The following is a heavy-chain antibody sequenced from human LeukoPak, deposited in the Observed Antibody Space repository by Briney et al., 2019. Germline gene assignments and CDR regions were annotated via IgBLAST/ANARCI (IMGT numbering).Heavy chain of an antibody. V-gene: IGHV1-2*02. CDR1: GYTFTDYY. J-gene: IGHJ5*02. D-gene: IGHD3-22*01. Sequence: ASVKVSCKASGYTFTDYYIHWVRQAPGQGLEWMGWINPISGGTNSAQKFQGRVTMTRDTSISTAFMELSRLRSDDTAVYYCARYYDSSGYLYHWGQGTLVTVSS. CDR3: ARYYDSSGYLYH. CDR2: INPISGGT.